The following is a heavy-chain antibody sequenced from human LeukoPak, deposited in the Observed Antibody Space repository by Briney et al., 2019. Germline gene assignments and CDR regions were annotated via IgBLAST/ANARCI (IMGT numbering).Heavy chain of an antibody. J-gene: IGHJ6*03. Sequence: PSEALSLTCVVSGVSISTGYWWSWVRQSPEKGLEWIGEIHRDGSTNYNPSLKSRVTISVDTSKNQFSLKLSSVTAADTAVYYCARDAQYYMDVWGKGTTVTVSS. CDR1: GVSISTGYW. CDR3: ARDAQYYMDV. V-gene: IGHV4-4*02. CDR2: IHRDGST.